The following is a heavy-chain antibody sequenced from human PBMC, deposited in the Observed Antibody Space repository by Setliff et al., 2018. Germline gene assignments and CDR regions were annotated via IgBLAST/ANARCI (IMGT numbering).Heavy chain of an antibody. CDR3: ARVGKAYYGMDV. CDR2: ISIDDDKT. V-gene: IGHV1-18*01. CDR1: GYTFISYD. Sequence: GASVKVSCKASGYTFISYDISWVRQAPGQGLEWMGWISIDDDKTKYAQKLQGRVTMTTDTSTSTAYMELRSLRSDDTAVYYCARVGKAYYGMDVWGQGTTVTVSS. J-gene: IGHJ6*02.